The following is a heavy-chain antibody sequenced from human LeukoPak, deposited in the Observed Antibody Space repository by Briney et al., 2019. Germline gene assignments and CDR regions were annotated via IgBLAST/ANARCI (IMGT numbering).Heavy chain of an antibody. CDR3: ARQAGQPLLPDY. J-gene: IGHJ4*02. V-gene: IGHV4-39*01. CDR1: GGSISSRSYF. D-gene: IGHD3-10*01. CDR2: IYYSETT. Sequence: PSETLSLTCTVSGGSISSRSYFWGWIRQPPGRGLEWIGSIYYSETTYYNPSLKSRVTISEDTSKNQFSLKLSSVTAADTAVYYCARQAGQPLLPDYWGPGTLVTVSS.